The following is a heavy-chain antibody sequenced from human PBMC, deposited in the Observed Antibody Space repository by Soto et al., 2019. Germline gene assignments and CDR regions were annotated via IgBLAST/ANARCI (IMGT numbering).Heavy chain of an antibody. V-gene: IGHV3-23*01. CDR1: GFILSSSA. D-gene: IGHD3-3*01. Sequence: GESLKISCAASGFILSSSAMSWARQAPGRGLEWVSAISGSGTRTYYADSVKGRFTISGDRSKNTVYLQMNSLRAEDTAVYYCAKGPTIFGVVITYEYYYGMDVWGQGTTVTVSS. CDR2: ISGSGTRT. J-gene: IGHJ6*02. CDR3: AKGPTIFGVVITYEYYYGMDV.